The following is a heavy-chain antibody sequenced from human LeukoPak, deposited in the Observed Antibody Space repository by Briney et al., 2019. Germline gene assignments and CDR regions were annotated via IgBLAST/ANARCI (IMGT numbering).Heavy chain of an antibody. CDR2: ISGSGGST. CDR1: GFTFSSYA. CDR3: AKDVWTYYDFWSGYLTTAFDY. Sequence: GGSLRLSCAASGFTFSSYAMSWDRQAPGKGLEWVSAISGSGGSTYYADSVKGRFTISRDNSKNTLYLQMNSLRAEDTAVYYCAKDVWTYYDFWSGYLTTAFDYWGQGTLVTVSS. D-gene: IGHD3-3*01. J-gene: IGHJ4*02. V-gene: IGHV3-23*01.